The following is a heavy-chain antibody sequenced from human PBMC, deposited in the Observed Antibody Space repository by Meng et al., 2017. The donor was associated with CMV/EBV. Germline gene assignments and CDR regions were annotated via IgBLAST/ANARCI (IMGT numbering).Heavy chain of an antibody. CDR1: GYTFTSYA. CDR3: ARVGYSNYEPLYYYYGMDV. J-gene: IGHJ6*02. D-gene: IGHD4-11*01. Sequence: ASVKVSCKASGYTFTSYAMHWVRQAPGQRLEWMGIINPSGGSTSYAQKFQGRVTMTRDTSTSTVYMELSSLRSEDTAVYYCARVGYSNYEPLYYYYGMDVWGQGTTVTVSS. CDR2: INPSGGST. V-gene: IGHV1-46*01.